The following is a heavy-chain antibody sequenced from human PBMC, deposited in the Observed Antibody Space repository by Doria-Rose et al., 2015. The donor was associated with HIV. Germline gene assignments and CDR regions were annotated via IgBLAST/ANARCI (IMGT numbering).Heavy chain of an antibody. CDR2: IFSDDER. CDR3: ARIKSSRWYHKYYFDF. Sequence: ESGPVLVKPTETLTLTCTVSGVSLSSPGMGVSWIRQSPGKALEWLANIFSDDERSYKTSLQSRLTICRGTSKSQVVLTMTDMDPVDTATYYCARIKSSRWYHKYYFDFWGQGTLVIVSA. D-gene: IGHD6-13*01. J-gene: IGHJ4*02. V-gene: IGHV2-26*01. CDR1: GVSLSSPGMG.